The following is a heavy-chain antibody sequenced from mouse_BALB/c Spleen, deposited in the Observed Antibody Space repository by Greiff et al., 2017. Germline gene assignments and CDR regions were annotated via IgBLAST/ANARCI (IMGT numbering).Heavy chain of an antibody. CDR3: ARSNYRYDYFDY. CDR1: GFTFRSFG. CDR2: ISSGSSTI. J-gene: IGHJ2*01. V-gene: IGHV5-17*02. Sequence: EVKVVESGGGLVQPGGSRKLSCAASGFTFRSFGMHWVRQAPEKGLEWVAYISSGSSTIYYADTVKGRFTISRDNPKNTLFLQMTSLRSEDTAMYYCARSNYRYDYFDYWGQGTTLTVSS. D-gene: IGHD2-14*01.